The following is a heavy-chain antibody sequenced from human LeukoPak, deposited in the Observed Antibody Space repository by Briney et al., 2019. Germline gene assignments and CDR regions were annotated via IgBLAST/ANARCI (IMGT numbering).Heavy chain of an antibody. Sequence: SETLSLTCAVYGGSFSGYYWSWIRQPPGKGLEWIGEINHSGSTNYNPSLKSRVTISVDTSKNQFSLKLSSVTAADTAVYYCARGGYNYIYMDVWGKGTTVTVSS. V-gene: IGHV4-34*01. CDR2: INHSGST. CDR1: GGSFSGYY. J-gene: IGHJ6*03. CDR3: ARGGYNYIYMDV.